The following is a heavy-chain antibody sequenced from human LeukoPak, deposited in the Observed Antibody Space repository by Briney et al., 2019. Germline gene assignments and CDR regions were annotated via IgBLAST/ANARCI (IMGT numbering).Heavy chain of an antibody. J-gene: IGHJ3*02. CDR1: GYSINSGYY. V-gene: IGHV4-38-2*02. CDR3: AKSNGYGLVDI. Sequence: KSSETLSLTCTVSGYSINSGYYWGWIRQPPGKGLEWIATFFHSGSTYYSPSLRSRVTISLDTSRNQFSLKLNSVTAADTAVYYCAKSNGYGLVDIWGQGTMVTVSS. D-gene: IGHD3-10*01. CDR2: FFHSGST.